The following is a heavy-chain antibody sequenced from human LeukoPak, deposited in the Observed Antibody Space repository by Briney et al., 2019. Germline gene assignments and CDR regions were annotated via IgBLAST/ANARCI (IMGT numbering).Heavy chain of an antibody. CDR1: GFTFSDSA. D-gene: IGHD6-19*01. CDR2: IRGKTNSYAT. Sequence: PGGSLRLSCAASGFTFSDSAMNWVRQASGKGLEWVGHIRGKTNSYATAYAASVRGRFTISRDDSKNTAYLQMTSLKTEDTAVYYCTGGSGWYSPDYWGQGTLVTVSS. CDR3: TGGSGWYSPDY. J-gene: IGHJ4*02. V-gene: IGHV3-73*01.